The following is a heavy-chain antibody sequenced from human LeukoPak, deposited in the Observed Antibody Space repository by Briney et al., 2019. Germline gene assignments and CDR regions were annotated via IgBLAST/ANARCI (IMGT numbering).Heavy chain of an antibody. D-gene: IGHD7-27*01. V-gene: IGHV3-21*01. J-gene: IGHJ6*03. CDR2: ISSSSSYI. CDR3: ARVTGEPNSYYYYYMDV. CDR1: GFTFSSYS. Sequence: GGSLRLSCAASGFTFSSYSMNWVRQAPGKGLEWVSSISSSSSYIYYADSVKGRFTTSRDNAKNSLYLQMNSLRAEDTAVYYCARVTGEPNSYYYYYMDVWGKGTTVTISS.